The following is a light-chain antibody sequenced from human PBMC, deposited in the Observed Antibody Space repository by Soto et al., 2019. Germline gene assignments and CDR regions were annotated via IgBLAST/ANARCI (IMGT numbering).Light chain of an antibody. CDR2: GAS. CDR3: QQFQNRPLT. V-gene: IGKV3-15*01. Sequence: EIVMTQSPATLSASPGERATLSCRASQSVSSNLAWYQQKPGQAPRLLIYGASTRATGIPARFSGSGSDTEFTLTISSLQSEDSAVYDCQQFQNRPLTFGGGTKVEIK. J-gene: IGKJ4*01. CDR1: QSVSSN.